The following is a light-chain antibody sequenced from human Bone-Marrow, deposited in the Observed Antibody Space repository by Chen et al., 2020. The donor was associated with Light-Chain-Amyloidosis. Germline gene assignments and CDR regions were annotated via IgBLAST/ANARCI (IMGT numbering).Light chain of an antibody. V-gene: IGLV3-21*02. J-gene: IGLJ3*02. CDR1: NIGSTS. CDR2: DDS. Sequence: SYVLTQPSSVSVAPGQTATIACGGNNIGSTSVHWYQQTPGQAPLLVVYDDSDRPSGIPERLSGCSSGNTATLTISRVEAGDEADYSCQVWDRSSDRPVFGGGTKLTVL. CDR3: QVWDRSSDRPV.